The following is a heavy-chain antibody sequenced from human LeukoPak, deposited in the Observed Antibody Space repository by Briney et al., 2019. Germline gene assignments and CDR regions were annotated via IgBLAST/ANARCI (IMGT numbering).Heavy chain of an antibody. J-gene: IGHJ4*02. D-gene: IGHD3-10*01. CDR1: GGSISSSNW. CDR2: IYHGGSS. V-gene: IGHV4-4*02. CDR3: ARGEQHGSGTVHFDY. Sequence: PSETLSLTCAVSGGSISSSNWWSWVRQPPGQGLEWIGEIYHGGSSNYNPSLKSRLTMSVDRSRNQFSLRLTSVTAADTAVYYCARGEQHGSGTVHFDYWGQGTLVTVSS.